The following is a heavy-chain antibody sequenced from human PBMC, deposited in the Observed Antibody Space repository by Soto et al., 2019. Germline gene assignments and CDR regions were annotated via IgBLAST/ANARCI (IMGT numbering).Heavy chain of an antibody. J-gene: IGHJ4*02. CDR3: ARSMITFGGVIVPFDY. CDR1: CGHSRNING. D-gene: IGHD3-16*02. V-gene: IGHV4-4*02. CDR2: IYHSGGT. Sequence: PSEILSPTCAVSCGHSRNINGGRGIRQPPGKGLEWIGEIYHSGGTNYNPSLKSRVTISVDKSKNQFSLKLSSVTAADTAVYYCARSMITFGGVIVPFDYWGQGTLVTVSS.